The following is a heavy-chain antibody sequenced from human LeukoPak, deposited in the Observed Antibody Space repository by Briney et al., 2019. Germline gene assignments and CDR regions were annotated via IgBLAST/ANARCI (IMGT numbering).Heavy chain of an antibody. Sequence: RSSETLSLTCTVSGGSISSYYWSWIRQPAGKGLEWIGRIYTSGSTNYNPSLKSRVTMSVDTSKNQFSLKLSSVTAADTAVYYCARDGCSSTSCLPNWFDPWGQGTLVTVSS. CDR2: IYTSGST. CDR1: GGSISSYY. J-gene: IGHJ5*02. V-gene: IGHV4-4*07. CDR3: ARDGCSSTSCLPNWFDP. D-gene: IGHD2-2*01.